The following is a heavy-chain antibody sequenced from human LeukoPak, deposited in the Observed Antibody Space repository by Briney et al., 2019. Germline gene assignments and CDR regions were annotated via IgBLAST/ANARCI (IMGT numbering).Heavy chain of an antibody. Sequence: ASVKVSCKASGYTFTSYSINWVRQAPGQGLEWMGWISAYNGNTKYAQKLQGRVTMTRDTSTSTVYMELSSLRSEDTAVYYCAREFGQPNDAFDIWGQGTMVTVSS. CDR2: ISAYNGNT. D-gene: IGHD3-10*01. J-gene: IGHJ3*02. V-gene: IGHV1-18*01. CDR3: AREFGQPNDAFDI. CDR1: GYTFTSYS.